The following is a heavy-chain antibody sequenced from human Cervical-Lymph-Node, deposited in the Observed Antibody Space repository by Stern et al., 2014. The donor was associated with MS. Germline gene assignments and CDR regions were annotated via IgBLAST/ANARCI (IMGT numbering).Heavy chain of an antibody. CDR1: GYTFTAFF. J-gene: IGHJ4*02. CDR3: AREATRIVVGIDY. V-gene: IGHV1-2*06. CDR2: LNPKSDDP. Sequence: QVQLVQSGTKMQKPGASVKVSCKASGYTFTAFFIHLVRQVPGKGLEWMGRLNPKSDDPTYAHNFQDRVTLTSDTSIGTAYRELSRLTSADTAVYYCAREATRIVVGIDYWGQGTQVTVSS. D-gene: IGHD3-22*01.